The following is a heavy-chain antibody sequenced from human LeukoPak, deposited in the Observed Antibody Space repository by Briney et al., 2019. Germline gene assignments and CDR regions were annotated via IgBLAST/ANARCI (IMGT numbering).Heavy chain of an antibody. CDR2: ISSNGGST. V-gene: IGHV3-64D*09. J-gene: IGHJ4*02. CDR3: VKGYCSSTSCYAFDY. D-gene: IGHD2-2*01. CDR1: GFIFSSYA. Sequence: PGGSLRLSCSASGFIFSSYAIHWVRQAPGKGLEYVSGISSNGGSTYYADSVKGRFTISRDNSKNTLYLQMSSLRGEDTAVYYCVKGYCSSTSCYAFDYWGQGTLVTVSS.